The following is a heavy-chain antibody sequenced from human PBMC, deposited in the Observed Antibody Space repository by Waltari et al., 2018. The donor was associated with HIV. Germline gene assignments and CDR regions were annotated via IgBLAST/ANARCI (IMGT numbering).Heavy chain of an antibody. V-gene: IGHV3-66*01. D-gene: IGHD1-26*01. J-gene: IGHJ5*02. CDR2: IYSGGST. Sequence: EVQLVESGGGLVQPGGSLRLFCAASGLTASSDYMSWVRQAPGKGLEWVSVIYSGGSTYYADSVKGRFTISRDNSKNTLYLQMNSLRAEDTAVYYCATSPLGVWGNWFDPWGQGTLVTVSS. CDR1: GLTASSDY. CDR3: ATSPLGVWGNWFDP.